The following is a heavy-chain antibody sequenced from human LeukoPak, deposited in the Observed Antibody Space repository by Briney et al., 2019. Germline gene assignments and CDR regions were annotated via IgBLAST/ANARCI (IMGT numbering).Heavy chain of an antibody. V-gene: IGHV3-30*02. CDR2: IRYDGTNR. D-gene: IGHD3-22*01. J-gene: IGHJ4*02. Sequence: GGSLRLSCAASGFTFSSYAMSWVRQAPGKGLEWVAFIRYDGTNRYYADSVKGRFTISRDNSKNTLHLQMNSLRAEDTAIYYCAKFPSYYYDSGGYPIDYWGQGTLVTVSS. CDR1: GFTFSSYA. CDR3: AKFPSYYYDSGGYPIDY.